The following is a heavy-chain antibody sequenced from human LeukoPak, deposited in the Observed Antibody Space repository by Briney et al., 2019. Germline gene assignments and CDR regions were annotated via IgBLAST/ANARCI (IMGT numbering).Heavy chain of an antibody. CDR3: ARHYSDSSGYFSGKRRNYHYMDV. V-gene: IGHV7-4-1*02. J-gene: IGHJ6*03. D-gene: IGHD3-22*01. CDR2: INTNTGNP. Sequence: ASVKVSCKASGYTFTSYAMNWVRQAPGQGLEWMGWINTNTGNPTYAQGFTGRFVFSLDTSVSTAYLQISSLKASDTAMYYCARHYSDSSGYFSGKRRNYHYMDVWGKGTTVTISS. CDR1: GYTFTSYA.